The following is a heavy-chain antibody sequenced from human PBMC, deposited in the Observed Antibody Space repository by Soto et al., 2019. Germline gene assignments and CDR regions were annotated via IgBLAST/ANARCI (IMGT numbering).Heavy chain of an antibody. V-gene: IGHV1-46*01. D-gene: IGHD3-22*01. CDR2: INPSGGST. CDR1: GYTFTSYY. J-gene: IGHJ3*02. CDR3: ARDHWLQAPYYYDSSGYYPNDAFDI. Sequence: GASVEVSCKASGYTFTSYYIHWVRQGPGQGLERMGIINPSGGSTSYAQKFQGRVTMTRDTSTSTVYMELSSLRSEDTAVYYCARDHWLQAPYYYDSSGYYPNDAFDIWGQGTMVTVSS.